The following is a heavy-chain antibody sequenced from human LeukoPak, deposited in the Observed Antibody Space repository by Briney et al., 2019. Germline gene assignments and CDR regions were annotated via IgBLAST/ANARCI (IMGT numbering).Heavy chain of an antibody. CDR1: GGSISSYY. D-gene: IGHD4-17*01. J-gene: IGHJ4*02. V-gene: IGHV4-59*08. CDR3: ARHSRVTTSIDY. Sequence: SETLSLTCIVFGGSISSYYWSWIRQPPGKGLEWIGYIYYSGSTNYNPSLKSRVTISVDTSKNQFSLKLSSVTAADTAVYYCARHSRVTTSIDYWGQGTLVTVSS. CDR2: IYYSGST.